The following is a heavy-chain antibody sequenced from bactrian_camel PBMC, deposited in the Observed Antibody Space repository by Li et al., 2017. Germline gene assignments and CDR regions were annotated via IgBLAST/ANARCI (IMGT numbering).Heavy chain of an antibody. D-gene: IGHD1*01. CDR2: LDRNGIS. Sequence: VQLVESGGGSVQAGGSLRLSCAVSGYSYDTYCMGWFRQALDKEREGLAALDRNGISTYAESVKGRFTISLDKAINTLYLQMNSLRPEDTGMYYCAGDRTGRCVFRIQSQGTQVTVS. V-gene: IGHV3S55*01. CDR1: GYSYDTYC. J-gene: IGHJ4*01.